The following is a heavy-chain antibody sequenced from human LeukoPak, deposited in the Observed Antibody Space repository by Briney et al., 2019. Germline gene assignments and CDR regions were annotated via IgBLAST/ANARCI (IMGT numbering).Heavy chain of an antibody. D-gene: IGHD2-2*02. CDR2: INPNSGGT. CDR3: ARFVVVPAAIADYFDY. J-gene: IGHJ4*02. Sequence: ASVKVSCKASEYTFTGYYMHWVRQAPGQGLEWMGWINPNSGGTNYAQKFQGRVTMTRDTSISTAYMELSRLRSDDTAVYYCARFVVVPAAIADYFDYWGQGTLVTVSS. V-gene: IGHV1-2*02. CDR1: EYTFTGYY.